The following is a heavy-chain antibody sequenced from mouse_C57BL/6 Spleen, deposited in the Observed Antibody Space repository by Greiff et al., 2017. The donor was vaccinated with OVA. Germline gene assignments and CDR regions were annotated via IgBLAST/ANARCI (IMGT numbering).Heavy chain of an antibody. CDR2: ISYDGSN. J-gene: IGHJ1*03. D-gene: IGHD2-4*01. CDR3: ARVDYDYDGYFDV. Sequence: EVKLQESGPGLVKPSQSLSLTCSVTGYSITSGYYWNWIRQFPGNKLEWMGYISYDGSNNYNPSLKNRISITRDTSTNQFFLKLNSVTTEDTATYYCARVDYDYDGYFDVWGTGTTVTVSS. V-gene: IGHV3-6*01. CDR1: GYSITSGYY.